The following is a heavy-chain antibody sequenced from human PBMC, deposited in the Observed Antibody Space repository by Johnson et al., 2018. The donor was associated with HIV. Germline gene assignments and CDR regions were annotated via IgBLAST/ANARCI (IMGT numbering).Heavy chain of an antibody. D-gene: IGHD2-15*01. CDR3: ARDGYCSGGSCYSGDRLDAFDI. J-gene: IGHJ3*02. CDR1: GFMFDDYG. Sequence: VLLVESGGGVIRPGGSLRLSCAVSGFMFDDYGMTWVRQAPGKGLEWVSYISSSGNTIYYADSVKGQVTISRDNSKNTLYLQMNSLRAEDTAVYYCARDGYCSGGSCYSGDRLDAFDIWGQGTMVTVSS. V-gene: IGHV3-48*01. CDR2: ISSSGNTI.